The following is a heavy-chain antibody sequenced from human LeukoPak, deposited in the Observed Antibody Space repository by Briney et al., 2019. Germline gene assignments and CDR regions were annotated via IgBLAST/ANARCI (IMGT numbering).Heavy chain of an antibody. D-gene: IGHD2-15*01. CDR3: AKYGAAYHNYYYYYMGV. Sequence: GGSLTLSCAASGFTFSSYGMHWVRHAPGKGLEWVAVISYDGSNKYYADSVKGRFTISRANSKNTLCLQMNSLRAEDTAVYYCAKYGAAYHNYYYYYMGVWGKGTTVTVSS. J-gene: IGHJ6*03. CDR2: ISYDGSNK. CDR1: GFTFSSYG. V-gene: IGHV3-30*18.